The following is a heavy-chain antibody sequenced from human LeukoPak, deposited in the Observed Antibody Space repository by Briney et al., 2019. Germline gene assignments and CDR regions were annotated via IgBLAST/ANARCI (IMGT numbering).Heavy chain of an antibody. Sequence: SGKVSFKASGSTFSRSDISWGRQAPGPGRQRVGGVIPILGTTNNTQRFQDRVSITTDDSTSTSYMEFRSLRSVDTAVYYCARDDGSATMGFDSWGQGTLVTVSS. D-gene: IGHD1-26*01. CDR1: GSTFSRSD. CDR2: VIPILGTT. J-gene: IGHJ4*02. CDR3: ARDDGSATMGFDS. V-gene: IGHV1-69*05.